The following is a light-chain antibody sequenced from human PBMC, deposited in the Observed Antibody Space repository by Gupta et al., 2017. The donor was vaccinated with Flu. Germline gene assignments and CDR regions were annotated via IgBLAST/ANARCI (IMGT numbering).Light chain of an antibody. J-gene: IGKJ1*01. CDR2: EVS. CDR3: RQKIHLPWT. V-gene: IGKV2D-29*01. CDR1: QSLLYSDGKTY. Sequence: DVVMTRTPLSLSVTPGQPASISCKSSQSLLYSDGKTYLYWYVQRPGQPPQPLIYEVSNRFSGVSDRFSGSGSGTDFTLKISRVEAEDVGVYYCRQKIHLPWTFGQGTKVEIK.